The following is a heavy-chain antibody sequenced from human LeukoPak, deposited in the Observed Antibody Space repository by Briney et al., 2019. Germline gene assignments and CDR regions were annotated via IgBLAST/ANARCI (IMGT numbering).Heavy chain of an antibody. Sequence: KPSETLSLTCTVSGASVSSSSYHWMWIRQPPGKGLEYIGNILYSGRIDYKPSLQSRATISLDTSNNHFSLTLRSVTAADTAVYYCAIFHRHYFPTGQQFPVNYGGFDIWGQGTMVTVSS. CDR2: ILYSGRI. CDR1: GASVSSSSYH. CDR3: AIFHRHYFPTGQQFPVNYGGFDI. V-gene: IGHV4-61*03. D-gene: IGHD3/OR15-3a*01. J-gene: IGHJ3*02.